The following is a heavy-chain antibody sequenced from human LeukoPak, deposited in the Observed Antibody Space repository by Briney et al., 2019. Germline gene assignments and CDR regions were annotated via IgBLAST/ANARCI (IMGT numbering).Heavy chain of an antibody. V-gene: IGHV4-59*12. CDR3: TRESRPFCPFGY. CDR1: GGSISSYY. J-gene: IGHJ4*02. CDR2: IAHDGTT. D-gene: IGHD3-16*01. Sequence: SETLSLTCTVSGGSISSYYWSWIRQPPGKGLEWIGEIAHDGTTNYNLSLRSRVAMSLDRANNQFSLSLTSVTAADTAIYYCTRESRPFCPFGYWGQGVLVTVSS.